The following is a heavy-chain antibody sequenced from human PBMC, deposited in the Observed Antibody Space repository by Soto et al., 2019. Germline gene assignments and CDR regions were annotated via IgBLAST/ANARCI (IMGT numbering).Heavy chain of an antibody. J-gene: IGHJ4*02. CDR1: GFTLTSYA. D-gene: IGHD6-19*01. CDR2: LGGSDGRT. CDR3: ARGGGIAVAYYFDC. V-gene: IGHV3-23*01. Sequence: EVQVLESGGGLVQPGGSLRLSCEGSGFTLTSYAMSWVRQAPGKGLQWVSTLGGSDGRTYYAESVKGRFTTSRDSSKSTLYLEMSSLGAEDTAVYYCARGGGIAVAYYFDCWGQGSLVTVSS.